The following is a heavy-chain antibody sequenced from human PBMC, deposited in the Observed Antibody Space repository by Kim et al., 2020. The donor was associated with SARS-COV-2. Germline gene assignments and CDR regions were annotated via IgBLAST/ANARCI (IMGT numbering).Heavy chain of an antibody. CDR3: ASGEGSGGDY. J-gene: IGHJ4*02. Sequence: TANYAQKCQGRGTITADESTSTAYMELSSLRSEDTAVYYCASGEGSGGDYWGQGTLVTVSS. D-gene: IGHD6-19*01. V-gene: IGHV1-69*01. CDR2: TA.